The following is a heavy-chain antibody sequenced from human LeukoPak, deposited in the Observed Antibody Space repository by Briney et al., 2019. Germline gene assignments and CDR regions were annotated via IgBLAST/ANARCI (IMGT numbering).Heavy chain of an antibody. D-gene: IGHD3-10*01. CDR1: DFTFSGYW. CDR2: INADGRDT. CDR3: ARGVNSAIDW. Sequence: PGGSLRLPCAASDFTFSGYWMNWVRQAPGKGLEWVANINADGRDTYYVNSVRGRFTISRDNADNSLYLQMNSLRGDDTAVYFCARGVNSAIDWWGQGTLVTVSS. V-gene: IGHV3-7*01. J-gene: IGHJ4*02.